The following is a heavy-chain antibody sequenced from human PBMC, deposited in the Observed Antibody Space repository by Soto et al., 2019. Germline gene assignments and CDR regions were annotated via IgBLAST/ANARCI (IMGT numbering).Heavy chain of an antibody. CDR3: AREGIRDIVVVIAATLGGMDV. Sequence: QVQLVQSGAEVKKPGSSVKVSCKASGGTFSSHAISWVRQAPGQGLEWMGGIIPIFGTANYAQKFQGRVTSTGDEYTRTAYMELSSLRSEDTAVYYCAREGIRDIVVVIAATLGGMDVWGLGTTVTVSS. CDR1: GGTFSSHA. V-gene: IGHV1-69*12. D-gene: IGHD2-15*01. J-gene: IGHJ6*02. CDR2: IIPIFGTA.